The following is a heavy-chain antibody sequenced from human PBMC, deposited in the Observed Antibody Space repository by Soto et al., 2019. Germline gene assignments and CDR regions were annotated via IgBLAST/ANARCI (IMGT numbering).Heavy chain of an antibody. D-gene: IGHD2-2*01. CDR3: ARDMPYYYYMDV. V-gene: IGHV3-21*01. CDR1: GFTFSSYS. J-gene: IGHJ6*03. Sequence: GGSLRLSCAASGFTFSSYSMNWVRQAPGKGLEWVSSISSSSSYIYYADSVKGRFTISRDNAKNSLYLQMNSLRAEDTAVYYCARDMPYYYYMDVWGKGTTVTVSS. CDR2: ISSSSSYI.